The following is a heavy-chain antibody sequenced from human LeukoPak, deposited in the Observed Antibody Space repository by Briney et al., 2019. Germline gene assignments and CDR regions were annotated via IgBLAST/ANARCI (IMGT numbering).Heavy chain of an antibody. CDR1: GYTFTSYA. Sequence: GASVKVSCKASGYTFTSYAMHWVRQAPGQRLEWMGWINAGNGNTKYSQKFQGRVTITRDTSASTAYMELSSLRSEDTAVYYCARSGIAAPGRAPRGWFDPWGQGTLVTVSS. CDR3: ARSGIAAPGRAPRGWFDP. CDR2: INAGNGNT. J-gene: IGHJ5*02. D-gene: IGHD6-13*01. V-gene: IGHV1-3*01.